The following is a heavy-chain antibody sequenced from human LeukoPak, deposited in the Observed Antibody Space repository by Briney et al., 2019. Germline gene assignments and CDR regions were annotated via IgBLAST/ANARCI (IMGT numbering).Heavy chain of an antibody. J-gene: IGHJ4*02. Sequence: PSETLSLTCTVSGDSISSYYWSWIRQPPGKGLEWIGYIYTSGGTNYIPSLKGRVTIAIDTSKNQFSLKLSSVTAADSAVYYCARLTRLSTSPDRYYLDYWGQGTLVTVSS. CDR1: GDSISSYY. CDR2: IYTSGGT. CDR3: ARLTRLSTSPDRYYLDY. V-gene: IGHV4-4*09. D-gene: IGHD6-6*01.